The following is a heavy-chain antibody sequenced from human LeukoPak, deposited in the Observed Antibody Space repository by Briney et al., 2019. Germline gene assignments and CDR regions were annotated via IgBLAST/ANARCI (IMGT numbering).Heavy chain of an antibody. V-gene: IGHV3-30*18. D-gene: IGHD3-22*01. CDR3: AKDNYYDTSAFVDY. J-gene: IGHJ4*02. CDR1: GFTFSSHG. Sequence: GGSLRLSCAASGFTFSSHGMHWVRQTPVKGLEWVAAISSRGSNQYYADSVKGRFTISRDNSKNTLYLQMNSLRAEDTAVYFCAKDNYYDTSAFVDYWGQGTLVTVSS. CDR2: ISSRGSNQ.